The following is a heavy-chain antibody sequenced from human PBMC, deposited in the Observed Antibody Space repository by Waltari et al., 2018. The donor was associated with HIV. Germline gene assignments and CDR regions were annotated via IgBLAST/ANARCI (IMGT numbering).Heavy chain of an antibody. CDR2: ISYDESRK. CDR1: AIAFNTFS. D-gene: IGHD2-15*01. Sequence: QLQLVESGGGVVQPGRSLRLSCEGSAIAFNTFSMHWVRQAPGKGLQWWAAISYDESRKYYADSVRGRFTISRDNVKNTMTLQMDGLREDDTGLYYCARAVEEYCSGGSCLEGFDPWGQGTLVTVSS. CDR3: ARAVEEYCSGGSCLEGFDP. J-gene: IGHJ5*02. V-gene: IGHV3-30*04.